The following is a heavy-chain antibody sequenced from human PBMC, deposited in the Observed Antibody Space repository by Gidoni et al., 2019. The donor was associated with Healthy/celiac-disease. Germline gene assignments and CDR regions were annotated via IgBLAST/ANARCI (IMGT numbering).Heavy chain of an antibody. D-gene: IGHD1-26*01. CDR1: GFTFSSYA. Sequence: QVQLVESGGGVVQPGRSLRLCCAASGFTFSSYAMPWVRQAPGKGLEWVAVISYDGSNKYYADSVKGRFTISRDNSKNTLYLQMNSLRAEDTAVYYCARARGGSYMPPDYWGQGTLVTVSS. CDR3: ARARGGSYMPPDY. V-gene: IGHV3-30-3*01. CDR2: ISYDGSNK. J-gene: IGHJ4*02.